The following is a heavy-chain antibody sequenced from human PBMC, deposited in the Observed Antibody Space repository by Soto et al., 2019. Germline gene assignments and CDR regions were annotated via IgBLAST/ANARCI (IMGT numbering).Heavy chain of an antibody. Sequence: ASVKVSCKASGYTLIMYYIHWMRQAPGQGLEWMGLINPSGGSTIYAQKFQGRVTMTRDTSTSTVYMDLSSLRSEDTAVYYCARSPYGSGYYYAIDYGGQGTQVTVSS. J-gene: IGHJ4*02. V-gene: IGHV1-46*01. CDR1: GYTLIMYY. CDR3: ARSPYGSGYYYAIDY. D-gene: IGHD3-22*01. CDR2: INPSGGST.